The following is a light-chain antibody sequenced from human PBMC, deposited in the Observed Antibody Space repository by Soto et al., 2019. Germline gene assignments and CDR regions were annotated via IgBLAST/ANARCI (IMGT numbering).Light chain of an antibody. CDR1: QSVRSS. J-gene: IGKJ1*01. Sequence: EIVLTQSPATLSLPPGERATLSCRASQSVRSSLAWYQQQPGQAPRLLIYDASNRATGIPARFNGSGSGTDFTLTISSLEPKDFALYYCQQRSNWPGTFGQGTKVEIK. V-gene: IGKV3-11*01. CDR2: DAS. CDR3: QQRSNWPGT.